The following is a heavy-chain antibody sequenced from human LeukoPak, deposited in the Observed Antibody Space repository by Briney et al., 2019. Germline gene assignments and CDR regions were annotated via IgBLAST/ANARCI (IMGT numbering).Heavy chain of an antibody. J-gene: IGHJ6*02. CDR3: ARDGDYTGMDV. CDR1: GGSTSSYY. Sequence: SETLSLTCTVSGGSTSSYYWSWIRQPPGKGLEWIGYIYYSGSTNYNPSLKSRVTISVDTSKNQFSLKLSSVTAADTAVYYCARDGDYTGMDVWGQGTTVTVSS. CDR2: IYYSGST. V-gene: IGHV4-59*01. D-gene: IGHD3-16*01.